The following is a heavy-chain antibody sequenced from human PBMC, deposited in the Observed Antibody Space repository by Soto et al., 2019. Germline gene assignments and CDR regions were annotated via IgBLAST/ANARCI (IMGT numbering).Heavy chain of an antibody. CDR3: ARSITIFGVVTDWYFDL. CDR2: IYYSGST. Sequence: SETLSLTCTVSGGSISSGGYYWSWIRQHPGKGLEWIGYIYYSGSTYYNPSLKSRVTISVDTSKNQFSLKLSSVTAADTAVYYCARSITIFGVVTDWYFDLWRRGTLVTVSS. J-gene: IGHJ2*01. V-gene: IGHV4-31*03. D-gene: IGHD3-3*01. CDR1: GGSISSGGYY.